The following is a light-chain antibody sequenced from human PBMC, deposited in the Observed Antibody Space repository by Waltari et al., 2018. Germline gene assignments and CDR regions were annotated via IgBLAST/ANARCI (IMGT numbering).Light chain of an antibody. V-gene: IGLV1-44*01. CDR1: SSNIGDYS. Sequence: QSVMTQPPSASGTPGRRVTISCSGSSSNIGDYSVTWYHQLPGTAPKLLIYSNNHGPSGVPDRLAGAKSGTSASLAISGLQSEEEADEYCATWDASLNGPIFGGGTKLTVL. CDR2: SNN. CDR3: ATWDASLNGPI. J-gene: IGLJ2*01.